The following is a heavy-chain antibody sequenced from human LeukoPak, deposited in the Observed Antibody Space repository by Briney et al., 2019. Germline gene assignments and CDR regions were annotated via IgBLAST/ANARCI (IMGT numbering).Heavy chain of an antibody. CDR3: ARDKY. CDR1: GFTFSSYA. V-gene: IGHV3-23*01. J-gene: IGHJ4*02. CDR2: ISGSGGRT. Sequence: PRGSLILSCAAPGFTFSSYAMSWVRQAPGKGLEWVSVISGSGGRTYDADSVKGRFTISRDNSKNTLYLQMNSLRAEDTAIYYCARDKYWGQGTLVTVSS.